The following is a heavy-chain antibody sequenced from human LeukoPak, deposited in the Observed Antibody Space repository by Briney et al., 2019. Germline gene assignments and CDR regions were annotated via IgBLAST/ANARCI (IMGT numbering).Heavy chain of an antibody. CDR2: ISSTGGST. V-gene: IGHV3-64D*06. J-gene: IGHJ4*02. Sequence: GGSLRLSCSASGFTFNSYVMHWVRQAPGKGLEYVSAISSTGGSTYYAHPAKGRFTISRANSKNTPYFQMSSLRVEEPPVNYFGKVAGKWIPDYWGQGTLVTVSS. CDR1: GFTFNSYV. CDR3: GKVAGKWIPDY. D-gene: IGHD1-14*01.